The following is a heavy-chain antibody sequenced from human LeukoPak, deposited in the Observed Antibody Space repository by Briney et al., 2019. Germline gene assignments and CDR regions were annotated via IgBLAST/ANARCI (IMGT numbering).Heavy chain of an antibody. CDR3: AGYCSGGSCYGY. D-gene: IGHD2-15*01. CDR1: GFTFSSYS. J-gene: IGHJ4*02. CDR2: ISSSSSYI. V-gene: IGHV3-21*01. Sequence: GGSLRLSCAASGFTFSSYSMNWVRQAPGKGLEWVSSISSSSSYIYYADSVKGRFTISRDNAKNSLYLQMNSLRAEDTAVYYCAGYCSGGSCYGYWGQGTLVTVSS.